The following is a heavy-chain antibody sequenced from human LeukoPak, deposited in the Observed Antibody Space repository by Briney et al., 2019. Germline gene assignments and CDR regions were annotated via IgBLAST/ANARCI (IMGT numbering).Heavy chain of an antibody. CDR1: GYTSTSYY. CDR3: ARETAVAGIDYYYYMDV. V-gene: IGHV1-46*01. Sequence: ASVKVSCKASGYTSTSYYMHWVRQAPGQGLEWMGIINPSGGSTSYAQKFQGRVTMTRDMSTSTVYMELSSLRSEDTAVYYCARETAVAGIDYYYYMDVWGKGTTVTVSS. J-gene: IGHJ6*03. CDR2: INPSGGST. D-gene: IGHD6-19*01.